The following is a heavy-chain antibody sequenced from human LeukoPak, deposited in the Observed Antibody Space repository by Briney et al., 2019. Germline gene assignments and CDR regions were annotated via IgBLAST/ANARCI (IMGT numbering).Heavy chain of an antibody. D-gene: IGHD3-10*01. CDR3: ARDRSGSGSYVFDY. Sequence: AASVKVSCKASGYTFTGYYMHWVRQAPGQGLEWMGWINPNSGGTNYAQKFQGRVTMTRDTSISTACMELSRLRSDDTAVYYCARDRSGSGSYVFDYWGQGTLVTVSS. J-gene: IGHJ4*02. V-gene: IGHV1-2*02. CDR1: GYTFTGYY. CDR2: INPNSGGT.